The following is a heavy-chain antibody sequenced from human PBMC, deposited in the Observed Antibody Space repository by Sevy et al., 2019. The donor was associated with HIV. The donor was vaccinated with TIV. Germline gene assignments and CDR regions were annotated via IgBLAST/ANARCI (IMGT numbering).Heavy chain of an antibody. V-gene: IGHV3-64D*06. CDR2: ISSNGGST. J-gene: IGHJ6*03. D-gene: IGHD2-2*01. CDR1: GFTFSSYA. Sequence: GGSLRLSCSASGFTFSSYAMHWVRQAPGKGLEYVSAISSNGGSTYYADSVKGRFTITRDNSKKTLYLQMSSRRTEDTAVYYCVKGAQYCSSTSCVDYYYYYIDVWGKGTTVTVSS. CDR3: VKGAQYCSSTSCVDYYYYYIDV.